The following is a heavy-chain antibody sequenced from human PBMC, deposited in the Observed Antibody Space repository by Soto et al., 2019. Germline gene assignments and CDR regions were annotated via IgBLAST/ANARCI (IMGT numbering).Heavy chain of an antibody. V-gene: IGHV4-30-4*01. J-gene: IGHJ6*02. CDR1: GGSISSGDYY. CDR3: ARVPLGGAAPYYGMDV. CDR2: IYYSGST. D-gene: IGHD2-15*01. Sequence: SETLSLTCAVHGGSISSGDYYWSWIRQPPGKGLEWIGYIYYSGSTYYNPSIKSRVTISVDTSKNQFSLKLSSVTAADTAVYYCARVPLGGAAPYYGMDVWGQGTTVTVSS.